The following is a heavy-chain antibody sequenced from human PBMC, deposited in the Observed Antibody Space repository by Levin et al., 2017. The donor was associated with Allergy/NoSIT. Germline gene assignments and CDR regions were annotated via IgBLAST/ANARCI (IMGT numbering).Heavy chain of an antibody. J-gene: IGHJ5*01. CDR2: ISGGGDST. V-gene: IGHV3-23*01. D-gene: IGHD5-24*01. CDR1: GFPFSSYS. Sequence: GGSLRLSCAASGFPFSSYSLTWVRQAPGKGLEWVSSISGGGDSTHYADSVQGRFTISRDNSKNTLYLQIYSLRVEDTAIYYCAKDDHSDGENWFDSWGQGTLVTVSS. CDR3: AKDDHSDGENWFDS.